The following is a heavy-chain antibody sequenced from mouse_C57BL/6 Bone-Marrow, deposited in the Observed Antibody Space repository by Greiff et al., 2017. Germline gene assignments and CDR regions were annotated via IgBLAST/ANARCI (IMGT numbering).Heavy chain of an antibody. CDR1: GYTFTSYW. D-gene: IGHD1-1*01. CDR3: TREDGSSYEYYFDY. Sequence: VQLQQSGTVLARPGASVKMSCKTSGYTFTSYWMHWVKQRPGQGLEWIGAIYPGNSDTSYNQKFKGKAKLTAVTSASTAYMELSSLTNEDSAVYYCTREDGSSYEYYFDYWGQGTTLTVSS. J-gene: IGHJ2*01. V-gene: IGHV1-5*01. CDR2: IYPGNSDT.